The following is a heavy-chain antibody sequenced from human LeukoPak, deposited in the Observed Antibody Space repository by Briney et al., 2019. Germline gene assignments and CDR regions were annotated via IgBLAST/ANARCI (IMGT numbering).Heavy chain of an antibody. CDR2: IKQDGSEK. Sequence: GGSLRLSCAASGFTFSSYWMSWVRQAPGKGLEWVANIKQDGSEKYYVDSVKGRFTISRDNAKNSLYLQMNSLRVEDTAIYYCARETPDSSGWDWGQGTLVTVSS. D-gene: IGHD6-19*01. J-gene: IGHJ4*02. CDR1: GFTFSSYW. V-gene: IGHV3-7*01. CDR3: ARETPDSSGWD.